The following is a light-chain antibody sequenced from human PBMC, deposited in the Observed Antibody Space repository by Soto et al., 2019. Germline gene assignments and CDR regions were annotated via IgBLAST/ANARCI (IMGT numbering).Light chain of an antibody. CDR2: LGS. Sequence: DIVMTQSPLSLPVTPGEPASISCRSSQSLLHSNGYNYLDWYLQKPGQSPQLLIYLGSNRASGVPDRFSGSGSGTDITLKISRVEAEDVGLYYCMQTLQAPLTFGGGTKVEI. CDR1: QSLLHSNGYNY. J-gene: IGKJ4*01. CDR3: MQTLQAPLT. V-gene: IGKV2-28*01.